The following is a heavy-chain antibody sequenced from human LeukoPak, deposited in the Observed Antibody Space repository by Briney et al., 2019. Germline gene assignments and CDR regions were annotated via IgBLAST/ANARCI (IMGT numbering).Heavy chain of an antibody. CDR1: GFTFDDYA. CDR2: ISWNSGSI. J-gene: IGHJ4*02. Sequence: GRSLRLSCAASGFTFDDYAMHRVRQAPGKGLEWVSGISWNSGSIGYANSVKGRFTISRDNAKNSLYLQMNSLRAEDTALYYCAKDESPKLLWFGELPGYFDYWGQGTLVTVSS. D-gene: IGHD3-10*01. V-gene: IGHV3-9*01. CDR3: AKDESPKLLWFGELPGYFDY.